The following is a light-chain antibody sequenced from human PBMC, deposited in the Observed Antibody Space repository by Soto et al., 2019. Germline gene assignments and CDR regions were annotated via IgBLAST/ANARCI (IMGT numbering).Light chain of an antibody. CDR3: QQYAASPRT. Sequence: DIVLTQSPGTLSLSPRERATLSCRASQSVSSNYVAWYQHKVGQAPWLLIYGASNRAPGIPDRFSGSGSGTDFTLTISRLEPEDFALYYCQQYAASPRTFGQGTQVEV. J-gene: IGKJ1*01. CDR1: QSVSSNY. V-gene: IGKV3-20*01. CDR2: GAS.